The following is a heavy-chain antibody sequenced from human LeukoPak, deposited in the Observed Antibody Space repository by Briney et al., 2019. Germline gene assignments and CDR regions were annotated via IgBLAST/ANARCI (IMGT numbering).Heavy chain of an antibody. Sequence: SETLSLTCSVSDGSINSYYWNWVRRPPGKGLEWIGYIYYNGNTNYSPSLKSRVTMSVDTSKNLFSLKVSSVTAADTAVYYCARGRSNYYGMDVWGQGTTVTVSS. CDR3: ARGRSNYYGMDV. V-gene: IGHV4-59*01. CDR1: DGSINSYY. D-gene: IGHD1-26*01. J-gene: IGHJ6*02. CDR2: IYYNGNT.